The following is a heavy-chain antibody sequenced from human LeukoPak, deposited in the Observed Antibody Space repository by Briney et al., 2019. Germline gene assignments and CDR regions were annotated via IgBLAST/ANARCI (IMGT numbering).Heavy chain of an antibody. D-gene: IGHD1-1*01. V-gene: IGHV3-21*01. J-gene: IGHJ6*03. CDR2: ISSSSSYI. CDR3: ARVVSVAWSERRPGYYYMDV. Sequence: PGRSLRLSCAASGFTFSSYSMNWVRQAPGKGLEWVSSISSSSSYIYYTNSVKGRFTISRDNAKNSLYLQMNSLRAEDTALYYCARVVSVAWSERRPGYYYMDVWGKGTTATVSS. CDR1: GFTFSSYS.